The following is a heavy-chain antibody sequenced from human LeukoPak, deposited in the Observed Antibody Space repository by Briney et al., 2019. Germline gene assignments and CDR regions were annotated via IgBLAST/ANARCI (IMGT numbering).Heavy chain of an antibody. D-gene: IGHD7-27*01. Sequence: GGSLRLSCAASGFTVSSSYMSWVCQAPGKGLEWVSVIYSGGSTYYADSVKGRFTISRDNSKNTLYLQMNSLRAEDTAVYYCARDRGLTGYFDYWGQGTLVTVSS. CDR3: ARDRGLTGYFDY. V-gene: IGHV3-66*01. CDR1: GFTVSSSY. CDR2: IYSGGST. J-gene: IGHJ4*02.